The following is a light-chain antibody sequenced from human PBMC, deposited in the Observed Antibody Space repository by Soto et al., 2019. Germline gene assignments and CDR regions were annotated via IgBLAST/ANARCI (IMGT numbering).Light chain of an antibody. Sequence: DIQMTQSPSYLSASVGDTVTLICRASQSVSTRLAWYQQKPGKYPKVLIYDASSWAGGVPSRFTGSGSGTEFTLTINSLQPDDFATYYRQQYSVYWTVGQGTKVDIK. CDR3: QQYSVYWT. J-gene: IGKJ1*01. CDR2: DAS. CDR1: QSVSTR. V-gene: IGKV1-5*02.